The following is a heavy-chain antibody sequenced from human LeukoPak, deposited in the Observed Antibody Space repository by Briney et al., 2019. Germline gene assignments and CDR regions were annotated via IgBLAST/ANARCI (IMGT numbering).Heavy chain of an antibody. D-gene: IGHD3-10*01. V-gene: IGHV4-59*12. J-gene: IGHJ4*02. CDR2: IYYSGST. Sequence: SETLSLTCTVSGGSISSYYWSWIRQPPEKGLEWIGSIYYSGSTYYNPSLKSRVTISVDTSKNQFSLKLSSVTAADTAVYYCARVLTMVRGSRYFDYWGQGTLVTVSS. CDR3: ARVLTMVRGSRYFDY. CDR1: GGSISSYY.